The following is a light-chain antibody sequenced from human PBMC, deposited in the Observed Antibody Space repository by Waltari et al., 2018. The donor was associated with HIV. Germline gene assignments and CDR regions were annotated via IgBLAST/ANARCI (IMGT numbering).Light chain of an antibody. CDR2: EVS. Sequence: QSALTQPASMSGSPGQSITISCTGTSSDVGGYNYVSWYQQHPGKAPKLMIYEVSNRPSGVSNRFSGSKSGNTASLTISGLQAEDEADYYCSSYTSSSTSHVFGTGTKVTVL. CDR3: SSYTSSSTSHV. CDR1: SSDVGGYNY. J-gene: IGLJ1*01. V-gene: IGLV2-14*01.